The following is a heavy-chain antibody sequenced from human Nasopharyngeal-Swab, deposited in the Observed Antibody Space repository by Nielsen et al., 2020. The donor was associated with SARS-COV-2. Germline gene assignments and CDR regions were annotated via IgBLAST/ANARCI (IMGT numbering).Heavy chain of an antibody. J-gene: IGHJ1*01. D-gene: IGHD2-2*01. CDR1: GFTFSNYW. CDR2: IKQDGSEK. CDR3: ARDLGGGYCTTTNCPGS. V-gene: IGHV3-7*05. Sequence: GESLKISCEASGFTFSNYWMSWVRQAPGKGLEWVASIKQDGSEKYYMDSVKGRFSISRDSSTNTLYLQMNNVRAEDTAVYYCARDLGGGYCTTTNCPGSWGQGTLVTVSS.